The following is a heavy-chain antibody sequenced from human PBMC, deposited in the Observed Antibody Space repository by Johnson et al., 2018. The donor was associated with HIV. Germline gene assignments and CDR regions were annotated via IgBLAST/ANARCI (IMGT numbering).Heavy chain of an antibody. J-gene: IGHJ3*02. CDR3: ARARWYLGGGSCCAFDI. Sequence: VPLVESGGGLVPPGRSLRLSCAASGFPFDDYAMHWVRPAPGKGLEWVSGISWNSGSIGYADSVKGRFTISRDNSKNTLYLKMNSLRAEDTAVYYCARARWYLGGGSCCAFDIWGQGTRVTVSS. V-gene: IGHV3-9*01. CDR2: ISWNSGSI. CDR1: GFPFDDYA. D-gene: IGHD2-15*01.